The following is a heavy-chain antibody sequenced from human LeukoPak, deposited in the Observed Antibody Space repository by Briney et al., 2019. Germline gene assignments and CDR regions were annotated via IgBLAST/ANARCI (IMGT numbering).Heavy chain of an antibody. CDR2: INPNSGGT. CDR3: ARGAGATLYYYYYYMDV. D-gene: IGHD1-26*01. Sequence: ASVKVSCKASGYTFTGYYMHWVLQAPGQGLEWMGWINPNSGGTNYAQKFQGRVTMTRDTSISTAYMELSRLRSDDTAVYYCARGAGATLYYYYYYMDVWGKGTTVTVSS. J-gene: IGHJ6*03. V-gene: IGHV1-2*02. CDR1: GYTFTGYY.